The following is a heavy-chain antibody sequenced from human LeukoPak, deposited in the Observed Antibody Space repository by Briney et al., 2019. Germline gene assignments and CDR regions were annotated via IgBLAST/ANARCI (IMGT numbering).Heavy chain of an antibody. Sequence: GGSLTLSCAASGFTFSSYSMNWVRQAPGKGLEWVSYITSSSRTAYYADSVKGRFTISRDNAKNSLYLQMNSLRAEDTAVYYCASSAVTIDYWGQGTLVTVSS. CDR2: ITSSSRTA. J-gene: IGHJ4*02. CDR1: GFTFSSYS. CDR3: ASSAVTIDY. D-gene: IGHD4-17*01. V-gene: IGHV3-48*04.